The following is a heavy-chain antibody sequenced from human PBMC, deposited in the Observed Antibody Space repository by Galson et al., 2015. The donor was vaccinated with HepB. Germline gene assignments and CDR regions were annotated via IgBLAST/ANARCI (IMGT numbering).Heavy chain of an antibody. V-gene: IGHV1-3*01. D-gene: IGHD6-19*01. CDR1: GYTFTSYA. J-gene: IGHJ6*02. Sequence: SVKVSCKASGYTFTSYAMYWVRQAPGQRLEWMGWINAGNGNTKYSQKFQGRVTITRDTSASTAYMELSSLRSEDTAVYYCARDLLEQWLLSGMDVWGQGTTVTVSS. CDR2: INAGNGNT. CDR3: ARDLLEQWLLSGMDV.